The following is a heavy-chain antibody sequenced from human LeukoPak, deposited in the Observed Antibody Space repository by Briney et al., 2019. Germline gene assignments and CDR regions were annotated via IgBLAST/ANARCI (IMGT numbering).Heavy chain of an antibody. Sequence: GGSLRLSCAASGFTFSTYGMHWVRQAPGKGLEWVSAISGSGGSTYYADSVKGRFTISRDNSKNTLYLQMNSLRAEDTAVYYCAKAGRGYDRKYYYYYYMDVWGKGTTVTVSS. V-gene: IGHV3-23*01. CDR3: AKAGRGYDRKYYYYYYMDV. CDR2: ISGSGGST. D-gene: IGHD5-12*01. J-gene: IGHJ6*03. CDR1: GFTFSTYG.